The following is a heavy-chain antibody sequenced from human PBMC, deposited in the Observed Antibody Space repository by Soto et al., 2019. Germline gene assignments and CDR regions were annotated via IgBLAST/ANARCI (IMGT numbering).Heavy chain of an antibody. D-gene: IGHD4-17*01. CDR2: IYHYWST. V-gene: IGHV4-30-4*01. CDR3: ARGVYADYSYYFEY. CDR1: GYSLDSGDSY. Sequence: PSETLSLTCTVSGYSLDSGDSYWSWIRQPPGKGLEWIGYIYHYWSTSYNPSLKSRLITSVDTSKNQFSLKVSSVTGADTAVYYCARGVYADYSYYFEYWGQGALVTVSS. J-gene: IGHJ4*02.